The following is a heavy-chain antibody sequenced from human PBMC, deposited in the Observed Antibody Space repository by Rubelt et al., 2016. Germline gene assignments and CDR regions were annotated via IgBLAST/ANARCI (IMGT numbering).Heavy chain of an antibody. CDR3: ARKLVVSPIRI. CDR1: GGSFSGYY. J-gene: IGHJ3*02. V-gene: IGHV4-34*01. CDR2: ITQSGDT. D-gene: IGHD2-15*01. Sequence: QVQLQQWGAGLLKPSETLSLTCAVYGGSFSGYYWNWIRQPPGTGLEWIGEITQSGDTHYNPSLKSRVIISVDTSKNQFSLNFSSVTAADTAVYYCARKLVVSPIRIWGQGTMVTVSS.